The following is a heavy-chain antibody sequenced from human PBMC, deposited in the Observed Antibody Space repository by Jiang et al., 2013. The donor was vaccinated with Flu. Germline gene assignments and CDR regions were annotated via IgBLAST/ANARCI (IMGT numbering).Heavy chain of an antibody. D-gene: IGHD3-16*01. J-gene: IGHJ5*02. Sequence: PTQTLTLTCTFTGFSLTTSGVGVGWVRQPPGKALEWLALIYWDEDKRYSPSEKSRLTITKDTSKNQVVLTMTDLDPADTATYFCVHSHYYDLRGYFDAWGQGTLVTVSS. CDR1: GFSLTTSGVG. V-gene: IGHV2-5*02. CDR3: VHSHYYDLRGYFDA. CDR2: IYWDEDK.